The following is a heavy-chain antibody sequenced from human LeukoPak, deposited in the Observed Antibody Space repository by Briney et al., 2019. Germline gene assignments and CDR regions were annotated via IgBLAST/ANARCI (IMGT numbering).Heavy chain of an antibody. Sequence: GGSLRLSCSGSGFTFSSYAMQWVRQAPGKGLEFVSAITSNGENIDYADSVTGRFTISRDNSKNTLSLQMSSLRREDTAVYYCVKMGDLIDSGFYDYWGQGTLVTVSS. CDR3: VKMGDLIDSGFYDY. J-gene: IGHJ4*02. CDR2: ITSNGENI. V-gene: IGHV3-64D*06. D-gene: IGHD3-16*01. CDR1: GFTFSSYA.